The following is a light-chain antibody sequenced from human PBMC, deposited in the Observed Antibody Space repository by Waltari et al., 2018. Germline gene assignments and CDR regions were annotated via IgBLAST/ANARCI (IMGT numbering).Light chain of an antibody. CDR1: QSVSSY. Sequence: EIVLTQSPANLSLYPGERATLYCRASQSVSSYLAWYQQKPGQAPRLLIYDASNRATGIPARLSGSGSGTEFTLTISSLEPDDFLVNYSQPHSNWSPLTFG. V-gene: IGKV3-11*01. CDR2: DAS. J-gene: IGKJ4*01. CDR3: QPHSNWSPLT.